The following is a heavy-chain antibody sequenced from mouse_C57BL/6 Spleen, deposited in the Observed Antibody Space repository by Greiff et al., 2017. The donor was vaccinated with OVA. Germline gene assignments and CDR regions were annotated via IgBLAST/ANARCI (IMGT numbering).Heavy chain of an antibody. V-gene: IGHV1-82*01. Sequence: QVQLQQSGPELVKPGASVKISCKASGYAFSSSWMNWVKQRPGKGLEWIGRIYPGDGDTNYNGKFKGKATLTADKSSSTAYMQLSSLTSEDSAVYVCARWGYGSSWYFDVWGTGTTVTVSS. J-gene: IGHJ1*03. CDR3: ARWGYGSSWYFDV. CDR1: GYAFSSSW. CDR2: IYPGDGDT. D-gene: IGHD1-1*01.